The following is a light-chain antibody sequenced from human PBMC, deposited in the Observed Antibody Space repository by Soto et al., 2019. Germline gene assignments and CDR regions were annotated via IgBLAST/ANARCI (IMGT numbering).Light chain of an antibody. CDR3: QQRSKWPLT. CDR2: DAS. V-gene: IGKV3-11*01. CDR1: QSVGSN. Sequence: EIVLTQSPATLSLSPGERATLSCRASQSVGSNLAWYQQKPGQAPRLLIYDASKGATGIPARFSGSGSGTDFTLTVSSLESEDFAVYYCQQRSKWPLTFGGGTKVEIK. J-gene: IGKJ4*01.